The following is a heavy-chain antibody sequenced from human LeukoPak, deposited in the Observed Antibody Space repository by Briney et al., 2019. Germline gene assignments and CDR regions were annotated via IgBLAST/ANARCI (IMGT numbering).Heavy chain of an antibody. J-gene: IGHJ4*02. CDR1: GFTFDDYA. D-gene: IGHD6-19*01. CDR3: ARESGYSSGWYPS. Sequence: GGSLRLSCAASGFTFDDYAMHWVRQAPGKGLEWVSGINWNGGSTGYADSVKGRFTISRDNARNSLYLQMNSLRAEDTALYHCARESGYSSGWYPSWGQGTLVTVSS. CDR2: INWNGGST. V-gene: IGHV3-20*01.